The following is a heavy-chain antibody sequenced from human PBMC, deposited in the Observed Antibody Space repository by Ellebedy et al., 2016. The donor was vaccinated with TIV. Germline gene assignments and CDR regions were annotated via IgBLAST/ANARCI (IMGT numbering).Heavy chain of an antibody. D-gene: IGHD6-19*01. J-gene: IGHJ5*02. CDR2: IIPIFGTA. CDR1: GYTFTGYY. Sequence: ASVKVSCKASGYTFTGYYMHWVRQAPGQGLEWMGGIIPIFGTANYAQKFQGRVTITADESTSTAYMELRSLRSDDTAVYYCARDGIAVAGTWFDPWGQGTLVTVSS. CDR3: ARDGIAVAGTWFDP. V-gene: IGHV1-69*13.